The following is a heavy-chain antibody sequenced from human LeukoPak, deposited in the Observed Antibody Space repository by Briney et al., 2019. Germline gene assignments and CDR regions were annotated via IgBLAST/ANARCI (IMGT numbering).Heavy chain of an antibody. CDR3: AHYDSNSGCFQH. V-gene: IGHV3-7*01. CDR1: GFTFTNHW. J-gene: IGHJ1*01. D-gene: IGHD4-23*01. CDR2: IKQDGSEK. Sequence: GGSLRLSCVASGFTFTNHWMSWVRQAPGKGLEWVAHIKQDGSEKYYVDSVKGRFTISRDNAENSLYLQMNSLRAEDTAVYYCAHYDSNSGCFQHWGQGTLVPVSS.